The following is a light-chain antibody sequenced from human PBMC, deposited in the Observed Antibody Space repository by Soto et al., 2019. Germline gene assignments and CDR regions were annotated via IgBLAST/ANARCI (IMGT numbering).Light chain of an antibody. J-gene: IGLJ3*02. CDR2: EVT. CDR1: NVAEYDY. Sequence: QSALTQPPSASGSPGQSVTISCTGTNVAEYDYVSWYQHHPGKAPKLMIHEVTKRPSGVPDRFSGSKSGNTASLTVSGLQAEDEADYYCSSFAGANIWVFGGGTQLTVL. CDR3: SSFAGANIWV. V-gene: IGLV2-8*01.